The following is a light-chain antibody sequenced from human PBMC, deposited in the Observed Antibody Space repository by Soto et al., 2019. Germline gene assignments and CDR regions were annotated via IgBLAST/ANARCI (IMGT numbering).Light chain of an antibody. Sequence: EIVLTQSPGTLSLSPGDRATLSCRASHSVSSSYLAWYQQKPGQAPRLLIYGASSRATGIPDRFSGSGSGTDFTLTISRLEPEDCAVYYCQQYGSSPPYTFGPGTNVDIK. J-gene: IGKJ3*01. CDR3: QQYGSSPPYT. CDR1: HSVSSSY. CDR2: GAS. V-gene: IGKV3-20*01.